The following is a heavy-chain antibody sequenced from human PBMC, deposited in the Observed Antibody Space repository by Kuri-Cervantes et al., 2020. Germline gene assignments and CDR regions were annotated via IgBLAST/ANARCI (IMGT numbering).Heavy chain of an antibody. CDR3: ARVLWFGGAFDI. D-gene: IGHD3-10*01. CDR1: GGSISSYY. Sequence: GSLRLSCTVSGGSISSYYRSWIRQPAGKGLEWIGRIYTSGSTNYNPSLKSRVTMSVDTSKNQFSLKLSSVTAADTAVYYCARVLWFGGAFDIWGQGTMVTVSS. V-gene: IGHV4-4*07. CDR2: IYTSGST. J-gene: IGHJ3*02.